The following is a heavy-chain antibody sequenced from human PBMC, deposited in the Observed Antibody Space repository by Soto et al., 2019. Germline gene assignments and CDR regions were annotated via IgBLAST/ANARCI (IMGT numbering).Heavy chain of an antibody. V-gene: IGHV3-21*01. J-gene: IGHJ3*02. CDR3: ASGLLWFGELLHAFDI. D-gene: IGHD3-10*01. CDR2: ISSSSSYI. Sequence: GGSLRLSCAASGFTFSSYSMNWVRQAPGKGLEWVSSISSSSSYIYYADSVKGRFTISRDNAKNSLYLQMNSLRAEDTAVYYCASGLLWFGELLHAFDIWGQGTMVTVSS. CDR1: GFTFSSYS.